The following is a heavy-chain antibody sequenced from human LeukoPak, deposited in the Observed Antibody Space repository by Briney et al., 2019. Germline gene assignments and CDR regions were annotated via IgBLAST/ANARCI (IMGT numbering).Heavy chain of an antibody. CDR1: GFTFSDYY. D-gene: IGHD2-15*01. Sequence: GGSLRLSCAASGFTFSDYYMSWIRQAPGKGLEWGSYTSSSGSSIYYADSVKGRFTSSRDNAKNSLYLQMNSLRAEDTAVYYCARWGPMVGYDYWGQGTLVTVSS. CDR2: TSSSGSSI. V-gene: IGHV3-11*01. J-gene: IGHJ4*02. CDR3: ARWGPMVGYDY.